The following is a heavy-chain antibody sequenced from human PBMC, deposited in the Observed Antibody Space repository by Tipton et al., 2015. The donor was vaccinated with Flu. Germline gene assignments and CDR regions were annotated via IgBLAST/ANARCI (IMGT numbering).Heavy chain of an antibody. CDR3: VRHAFYFGSGNYLAH. CDR2: IFPGDSDT. J-gene: IGHJ4*02. CDR1: GYRFSDSW. V-gene: IGHV5-51*01. D-gene: IGHD3-10*01. Sequence: QLVQSGAEVKKSGESLKISCQGSGYRFSDSWIGWVRQMPGKGLEWVGIIFPGDSDTKYSPSFQGQVTISADKSISTAYLQWGSLKASDTAMYFCVRHAFYFGSGNYLAHWGQGTLVTVSS.